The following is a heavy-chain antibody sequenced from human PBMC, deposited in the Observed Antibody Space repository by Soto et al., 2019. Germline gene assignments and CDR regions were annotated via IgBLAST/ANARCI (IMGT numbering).Heavy chain of an antibody. CDR3: VREGSGLAVATTYDF. Sequence: GGSLRLSCVVSGFTRGGYEMNWVRQAPGKGLEWVSYISSSGTIIYYADSVKGRFSISRDNAKNSLYLQMNSLRAEDTSFYYCVREGSGLAVATTYDFWGQGTLVTVSS. D-gene: IGHD6-19*01. V-gene: IGHV3-48*03. CDR2: ISSSGTII. J-gene: IGHJ4*02. CDR1: GFTRGGYE.